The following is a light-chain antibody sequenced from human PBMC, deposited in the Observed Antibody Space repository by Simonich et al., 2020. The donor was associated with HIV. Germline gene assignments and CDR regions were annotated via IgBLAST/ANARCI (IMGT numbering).Light chain of an antibody. V-gene: IGKV4-1*01. J-gene: IGKJ5*01. CDR2: WAY. CDR3: QQYYSTPLIT. CDR1: QSVLYSSNNKNY. Sequence: DIVMTQSPDSLAVSLGERATINCKSSQSVLYSSNNKNYLAWYQQKPGQPPKLLIYWAYTRESGVPDRCSGSGSGTDFTLTISSLQAEDVAVYYCQQYYSTPLITFGQGTRLEIK.